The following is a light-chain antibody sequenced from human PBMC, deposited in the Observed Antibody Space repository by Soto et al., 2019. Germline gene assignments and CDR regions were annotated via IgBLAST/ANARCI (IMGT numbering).Light chain of an antibody. CDR2: DVT. V-gene: IGLV2-14*01. CDR1: SSDVGGYNY. CDR3: SSYTSSSTPYV. J-gene: IGLJ1*01. Sequence: QSALTQPASVSGSPGQSITISCTGTSSDVGGYNYVSWYQQHPVKAPKLMIYDVTNRPSGVSFRFSGSKSGTTASLTISGLQAEDEADYYCSSYTSSSTPYVFGTGTKVTVL.